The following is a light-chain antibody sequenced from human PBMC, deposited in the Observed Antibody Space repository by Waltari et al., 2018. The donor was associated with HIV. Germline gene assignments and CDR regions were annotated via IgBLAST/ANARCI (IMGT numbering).Light chain of an antibody. CDR1: QSVSSY. CDR2: DAS. CDR3: QQRSNWPPGLT. Sequence: QSPATLSLSPGERATLSCRASQSVSSYLAWYQQKPGQAPRLLIYDASNRATGIPARFSGSGSGTDFTLTISSLEPEDFAVYYCQQRSNWPPGLTFGGGTKVEIK. J-gene: IGKJ4*01. V-gene: IGKV3-11*01.